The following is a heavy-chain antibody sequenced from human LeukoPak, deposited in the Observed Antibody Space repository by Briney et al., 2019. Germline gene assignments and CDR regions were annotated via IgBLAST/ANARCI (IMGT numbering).Heavy chain of an antibody. CDR1: GASISSGAW. J-gene: IGHJ5*02. D-gene: IGHD2-21*01. V-gene: IGHV4-4*02. CDR3: ARDRGDQWKYSIWAYLDP. Sequence: GTLSLTCAVSGASISSGAWWSWVRQPPGKGLEWIGDIFHSGSTNYNPSLKSRLTISVDKSKNQFSLELTSVTAADTAVYYCARDRGDQWKYSIWAYLDPWGPGTPVTVSS. CDR2: IFHSGST.